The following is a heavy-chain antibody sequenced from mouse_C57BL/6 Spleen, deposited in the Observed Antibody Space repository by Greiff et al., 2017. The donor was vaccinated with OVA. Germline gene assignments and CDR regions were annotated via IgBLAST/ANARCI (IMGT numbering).Heavy chain of an antibody. CDR3: ARRPYGNSFDY. D-gene: IGHD2-1*01. Sequence: QVQLQQPGAELVRPGTSVKLSCKASGYTFTSYWMHWVKQRPGQGLEWIGVVDPSDSYTNYNQKFKGKATLTVDTSSSTAYMQLSSLTSEDSAVYYCARRPYGNSFDYWGQGTTLTVSS. J-gene: IGHJ2*01. CDR1: GYTFTSYW. CDR2: VDPSDSYT. V-gene: IGHV1-59*01.